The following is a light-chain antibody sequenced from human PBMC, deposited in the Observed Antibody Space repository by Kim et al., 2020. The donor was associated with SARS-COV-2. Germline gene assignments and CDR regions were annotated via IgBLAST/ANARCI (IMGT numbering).Light chain of an antibody. CDR3: QSYDSSNHVV. CDR2: EDN. J-gene: IGLJ2*01. Sequence: NTVSLSCTRMSGSIASNYVQWYQQRPGSAPTTVIYEDNQRPSGVPERCSGSIDSSSNSASLTISGLKTEDEADYYCQSYDSSNHVVFGGGTQLTVL. V-gene: IGLV6-57*03. CDR1: SGSIASNY.